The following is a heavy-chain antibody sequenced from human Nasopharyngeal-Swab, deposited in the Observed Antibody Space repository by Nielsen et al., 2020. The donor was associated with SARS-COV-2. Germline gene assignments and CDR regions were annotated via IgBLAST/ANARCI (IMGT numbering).Heavy chain of an antibody. V-gene: IGHV4-31*02. J-gene: IGHJ4*02. CDR3: ARGGAARPGFDY. Sequence: PGKGLEWIGHIYYSGSTYYNPSLKSRVTISVDTSKNQFSLKLSSVTAADTAVYYCARGGAARPGFDYWGQGTLVTVSS. CDR2: IYYSGST. D-gene: IGHD6-6*01.